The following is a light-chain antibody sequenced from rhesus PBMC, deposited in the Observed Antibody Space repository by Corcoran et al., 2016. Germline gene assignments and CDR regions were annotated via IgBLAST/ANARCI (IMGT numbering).Light chain of an antibody. CDR3: LHHNSYPFT. CDR1: QVISSF. CDR2: DVS. J-gene: IGKJ3*01. Sequence: DIQMTQSPSSLSASVGDTVTITCRASQVISSFLQWFQQKQGKAPKLLIYDVSSLESGVPSRFSGNGSGTDVTLTSSSLQPEDFAAYYCLHHNSYPFTVGPGTKLDIK. V-gene: IGKV1-28*03.